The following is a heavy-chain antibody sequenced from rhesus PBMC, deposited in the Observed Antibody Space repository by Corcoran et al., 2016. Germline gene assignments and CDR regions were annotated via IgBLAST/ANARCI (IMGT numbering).Heavy chain of an antibody. J-gene: IGHJ2*01. Sequence: QVQLQESGPGLVKPSETLSLTCAVSGYSISSGYYWGWLRQPPGKGLEWLGCIYGSGGSNYLNPSLKSRVTLSVDTSKNQFSLKLSSVTAADTAVYYCARVGSSWSEWDTVGTEWYFDLWGPGTPITISS. V-gene: IGHV4S14*01. CDR1: GYSISSGYY. CDR3: ARVGSSWSEWDTVGTEWYFDL. CDR2: IYGSGGSN. D-gene: IGHD5-42*01.